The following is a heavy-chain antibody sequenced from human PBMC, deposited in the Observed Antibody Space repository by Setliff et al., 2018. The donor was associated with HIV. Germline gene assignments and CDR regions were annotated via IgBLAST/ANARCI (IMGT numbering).Heavy chain of an antibody. CDR2: ISSSGSYI. D-gene: IGHD1-1*01. J-gene: IGHJ3*02. V-gene: IGHV3-21*01. CDR3: ARSRSTRDAFDT. CDR1: GFTFIDFA. Sequence: PGGSLRLSCAASGFTFIDFALNWVRQAPGKGPEWVSSISSSGSYIYYARSVKGRSTNSRDNARNSLYLDLNSLRAEDTALYYCARSRSTRDAFDTWGQGTMVTVSS.